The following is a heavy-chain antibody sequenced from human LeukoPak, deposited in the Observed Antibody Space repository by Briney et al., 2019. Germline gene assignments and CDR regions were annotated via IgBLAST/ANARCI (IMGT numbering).Heavy chain of an antibody. Sequence: GGSLRLSCAASGFTFSSYWMTWVRQAPGKGLEWVANIKQDGSERNYVDSVKGRFTISRDNAENSLYLQMDSLRVDDTAVYYCGRTGDLSDYWGQGILVTVSS. V-gene: IGHV3-7*01. CDR3: GRTGDLSDY. J-gene: IGHJ4*02. D-gene: IGHD7-27*01. CDR1: GFTFSSYW. CDR2: IKQDGSER.